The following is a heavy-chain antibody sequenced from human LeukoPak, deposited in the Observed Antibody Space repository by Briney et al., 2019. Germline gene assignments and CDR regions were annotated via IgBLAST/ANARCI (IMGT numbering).Heavy chain of an antibody. CDR1: GGSITGFY. CDR2: IHSGGTT. CDR3: ARDSPDGYTYGHYYYYMDV. D-gene: IGHD5-18*01. Sequence: SETLSLTCTVSGGSITGFYWAWIRQPAGRGLEWIGRIHSGGTTNYNPSLKSRLTISVDPSKNQFSLKVNSVTAADTAVYYCARDSPDGYTYGHYYYYMDVWGKGTTVTVSS. V-gene: IGHV4-4*07. J-gene: IGHJ6*03.